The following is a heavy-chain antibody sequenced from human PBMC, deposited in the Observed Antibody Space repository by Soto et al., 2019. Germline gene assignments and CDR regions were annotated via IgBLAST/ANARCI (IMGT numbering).Heavy chain of an antibody. CDR3: ARGVDTAIVNSWYFDL. D-gene: IGHD5-18*01. CDR1: GFTFSSYG. J-gene: IGHJ2*01. CDR2: IWYDGSNK. V-gene: IGHV3-33*01. Sequence: QVQLVESGGGVVQPGRSLRLSCAASGFTFSSYGMHWVRQAPGNGLEWVAVIWYDGSNKYYADSVKGRFTISRDNSKNTLYLQMNSLRAEDTAVYYFARGVDTAIVNSWYFDLWGRGTLVTVSA.